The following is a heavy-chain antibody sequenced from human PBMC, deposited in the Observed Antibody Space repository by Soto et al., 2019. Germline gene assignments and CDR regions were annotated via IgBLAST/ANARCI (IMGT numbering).Heavy chain of an antibody. J-gene: IGHJ3*02. D-gene: IGHD6-6*01. CDR3: ARVGGPEYSRAFDI. V-gene: IGHV1-8*01. Sequence: ASVKVSCKASGYTFTSYDINWVRQATGQGLEWMGWMNPNSGNTGYAQKFQGRVTMTRNTSISTAYMELSSLRSEDTAVYYCARVGGPEYSRAFDIWGQGTMVTVSS. CDR2: MNPNSGNT. CDR1: GYTFTSYD.